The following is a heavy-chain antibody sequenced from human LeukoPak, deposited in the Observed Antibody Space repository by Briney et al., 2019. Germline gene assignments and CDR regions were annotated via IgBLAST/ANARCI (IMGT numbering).Heavy chain of an antibody. V-gene: IGHV1-69*01. D-gene: IGHD2-15*01. J-gene: IGHJ6*02. Sequence: SVKVSCTASGGTFTSYAISWVRQAPGQGLEWMGGIIPVFGTANYAQKLQGRVTITADESTSTAYMELSSLRSEDTAVYYCARGQGYCSGGSCQYYYYYGMDVWGQGTTVTVSS. CDR2: IIPVFGTA. CDR1: GGTFTSYA. CDR3: ARGQGYCSGGSCQYYYYYGMDV.